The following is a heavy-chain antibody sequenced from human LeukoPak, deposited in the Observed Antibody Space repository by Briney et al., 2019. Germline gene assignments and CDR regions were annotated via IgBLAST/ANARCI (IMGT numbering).Heavy chain of an antibody. J-gene: IGHJ4*02. CDR2: IYYSGNT. CDR1: GGSISSSSYF. Sequence: SETLSLTCTVSGGSISSSSYFWGWIRQPPGKGLEWIGNIYYSGNTYYNPSLKSRVTISVDTSKNQFSLKLSSVTAADTAVYYCARYRGYCTSTSCPNYYFDYWGQGTLVTVSS. D-gene: IGHD2-2*01. CDR3: ARYRGYCTSTSCPNYYFDY. V-gene: IGHV4-39*01.